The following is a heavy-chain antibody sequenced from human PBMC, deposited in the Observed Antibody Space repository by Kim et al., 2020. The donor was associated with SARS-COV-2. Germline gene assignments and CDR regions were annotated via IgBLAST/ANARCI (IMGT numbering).Heavy chain of an antibody. J-gene: IGHJ4*02. CDR3: ARELYYYDSSGYYYVFDY. Sequence: SETLSLTCTVSGGSISSYYWSWIRQPPGKGLEWIGYIYYSGSTNYNPSLKSRVTISVDTSKNQFSLKLSSVTAADTAVYYCARELYYYDSSGYYYVFDYWGQGTLVTVSS. V-gene: IGHV4-59*01. D-gene: IGHD3-22*01. CDR2: IYYSGST. CDR1: GGSISSYY.